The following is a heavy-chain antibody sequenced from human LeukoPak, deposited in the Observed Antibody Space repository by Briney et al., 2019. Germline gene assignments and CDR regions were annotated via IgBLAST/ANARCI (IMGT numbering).Heavy chain of an antibody. CDR1: GDSISSGSYY. V-gene: IGHV4-61*02. D-gene: IGHD4-17*01. CDR2: IYTSGST. J-gene: IGHJ1*01. CDR3: ARGYGDYDEYFQH. Sequence: PSETLSLTCTVSGDSISSGSYYWSWIRQPAGKGLEWIGRIYTSGSTNYNPSLKSRVTISVDTSKNQFSLKLSSVTAADTAVYYCARGYGDYDEYFQHWGQGTLVTVSS.